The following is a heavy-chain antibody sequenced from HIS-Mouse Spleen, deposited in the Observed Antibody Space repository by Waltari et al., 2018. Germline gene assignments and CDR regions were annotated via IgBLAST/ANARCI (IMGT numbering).Heavy chain of an antibody. D-gene: IGHD6-13*01. CDR1: GGSISSSTYF. J-gene: IGHJ2*01. CDR3: AREIPYSSSWYDWYFDL. CDR2: IYYSGST. Sequence: QLQLQESGPGLVKPSETLSLTCTVPGGSISSSTYFWGRIRQPPGKGLEWIGSIYYSGSTYYNPSLKSRVTISVDTSKNQFSLKLSSVTAADTAVYYCAREIPYSSSWYDWYFDLWGRGTLVTVSS. V-gene: IGHV4-39*07.